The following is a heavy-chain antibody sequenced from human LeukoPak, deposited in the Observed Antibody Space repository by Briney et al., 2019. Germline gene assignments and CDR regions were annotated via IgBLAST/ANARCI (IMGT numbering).Heavy chain of an antibody. V-gene: IGHV3-23*01. CDR1: GFTFEDFG. Sequence: GGSLRLSCVVSGFTFEDFGMSWVRQAPGKGLEWVSAISGSGGSTYYADSVKGRFTISRDNSKNTLYLQMNSLRAEDTAVYYCAKGWFGELLFDYWGQGTLVTVSS. CDR2: ISGSGGST. J-gene: IGHJ4*02. D-gene: IGHD3-10*01. CDR3: AKGWFGELLFDY.